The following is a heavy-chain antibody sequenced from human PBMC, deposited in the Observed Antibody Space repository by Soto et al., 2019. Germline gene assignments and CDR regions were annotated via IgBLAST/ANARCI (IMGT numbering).Heavy chain of an antibody. D-gene: IGHD3-22*01. CDR3: ARVPQYYYDSSGYPDNYGMDV. CDR2: IYYSGST. CDR1: GGSISSGGYY. V-gene: IGHV4-31*03. J-gene: IGHJ6*02. Sequence: QVQLQESGPGLVKPSQTLSLTCTVSGGSISSGGYYWSWIRQHPRKGLEWIGYIYYSGSTYYNPSLKSRVTISVDTSKNQFSLKLSSVTAADTAVYYCARVPQYYYDSSGYPDNYGMDVWGQGTTVTVSS.